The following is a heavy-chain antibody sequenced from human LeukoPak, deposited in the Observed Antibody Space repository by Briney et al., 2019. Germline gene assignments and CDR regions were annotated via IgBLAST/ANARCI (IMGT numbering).Heavy chain of an antibody. D-gene: IGHD3-9*01. V-gene: IGHV3-11*06. Sequence: GGSLRLSCAASGFTFSDYYMSWIRQAPGKGLEWVSYISSSSSYTNYADSVKGRFTISRDNAKNSLYLQMNSLRAEDTAVYYCARTNYVILTGPFYGMDVWGKGTTVTVSS. CDR1: GFTFSDYY. J-gene: IGHJ6*04. CDR2: ISSSSSYT. CDR3: ARTNYVILTGPFYGMDV.